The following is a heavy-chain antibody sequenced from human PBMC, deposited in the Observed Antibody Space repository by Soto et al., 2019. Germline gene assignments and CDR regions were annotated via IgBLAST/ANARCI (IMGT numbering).Heavy chain of an antibody. CDR3: ARDGWSTGSHDY. J-gene: IGHJ4*02. CDR1: GFTFSTYW. CDR2: IKQDGSQT. Sequence: GGSLRLSCAASGFTFSTYWMTWVRQTPGKGLEWVGNIKQDGSQTYYGDPVKGRFTISRDNAKNSLYLQMNSLRAEDTAVYYCARDGWSTGSHDYWGQGTLVTVLL. V-gene: IGHV3-7*01. D-gene: IGHD2-8*02.